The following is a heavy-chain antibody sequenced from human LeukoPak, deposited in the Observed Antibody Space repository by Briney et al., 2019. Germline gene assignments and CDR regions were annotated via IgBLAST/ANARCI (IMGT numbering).Heavy chain of an antibody. V-gene: IGHV4-39*07. CDR2: IYYSGST. D-gene: IGHD1-26*01. Sequence: PSDTLSLTCSVSGGSVSGTNYYWAWIRQPPEKGLEWIGTIYYSGSTYYNVSLKSRVTISVDTSKNQFSLNLSSVTAADTAVYYCARLRSPGDFDYWGQGTLVAVSS. CDR3: ARLRSPGDFDY. J-gene: IGHJ4*02. CDR1: GGSVSGTNYY.